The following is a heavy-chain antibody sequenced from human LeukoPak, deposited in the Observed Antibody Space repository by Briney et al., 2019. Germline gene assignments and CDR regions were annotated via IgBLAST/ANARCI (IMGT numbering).Heavy chain of an antibody. V-gene: IGHV4-59*01. J-gene: IGHJ4*02. CDR3: ARGEDSSGYPYFDY. CDR2: IYYSGST. CDR1: GGSISSYY. Sequence: SETLSLTCTVSGGSISSYYWSWIRQPPGKGLEWIGYIYYSGSTNYNPSLKSRVTISVDTSKNQFSLKLSSVTAADTAVYYCARGEDSSGYPYFDYWGQGTLVTVSS. D-gene: IGHD3-22*01.